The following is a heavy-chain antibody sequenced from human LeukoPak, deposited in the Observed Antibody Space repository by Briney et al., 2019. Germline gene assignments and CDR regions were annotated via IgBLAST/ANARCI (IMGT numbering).Heavy chain of an antibody. J-gene: IGHJ4*02. CDR3: ARESALGVERVGGYFDY. Sequence: SSETLSLTCNVSSYSIRNGYYWGWVRQSPGKGLEWIGSIYYTGITYYNPSLKSRVTISIDTSKNQLSLKLTSVTATDTAVYYCARESALGVERVGGYFDYWGQGALVTVFS. D-gene: IGHD1-26*01. CDR1: SYSIRNGYY. CDR2: IYYTGIT. V-gene: IGHV4-38-2*02.